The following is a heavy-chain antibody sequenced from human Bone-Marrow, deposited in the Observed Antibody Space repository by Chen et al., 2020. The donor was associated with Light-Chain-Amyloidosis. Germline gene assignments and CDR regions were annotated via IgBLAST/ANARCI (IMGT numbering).Heavy chain of an antibody. J-gene: IGHJ5*02. CDR1: GGSFSVYY. Sequence: QVQLQQWGAGLLKPSETLSLTCAVYGGSFSVYYWSWIRQPPGKGLEWIGEINHSGSTNYNPSLKSRVTISVDTSKNQFSLKLSSVTAADTAVYYCARYFGGFDPWGQGTLVTVSS. CDR3: ARYFGGFDP. D-gene: IGHD3-10*01. CDR2: INHSGST. V-gene: IGHV4-34*01.